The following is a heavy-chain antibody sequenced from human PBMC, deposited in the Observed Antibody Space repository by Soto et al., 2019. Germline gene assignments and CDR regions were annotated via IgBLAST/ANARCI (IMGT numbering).Heavy chain of an antibody. CDR1: GGSFSGYY. Sequence: SETLSLTCAVYGGSFSGYYWSWIRQPPGKGLEWIGEINHNGSTNYNPSLKSRVTISVDTSKNQFSLKLSSVTAADTAVYYCARGSTVSRRYYYYYYMDVWGKGTTVTVSS. J-gene: IGHJ6*03. V-gene: IGHV4-34*01. D-gene: IGHD4-4*01. CDR3: ARGSTVSRRYYYYYYMDV. CDR2: INHNGST.